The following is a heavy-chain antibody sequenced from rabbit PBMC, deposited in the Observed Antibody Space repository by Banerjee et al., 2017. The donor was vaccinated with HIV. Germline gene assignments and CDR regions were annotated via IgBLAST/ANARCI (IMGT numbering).Heavy chain of an antibody. CDR1: GFSFSTYYN. J-gene: IGHJ4*01. Sequence: QSLEESGGDLVKPGASLTLTCTASGFSFSTYYNMCWVRQAPGKGLEWIACIGTSGGYTYYATWAKGRFPISTTSSTTVTLQMTSLTAADTATYFCVRAGFHNSYDDYGDYHYFNLWGQGTLVTVS. CDR3: VRAGFHNSYDDYGDYHYFNL. D-gene: IGHD2-1*01. V-gene: IGHV1S40*01. CDR2: IGTSGGYT.